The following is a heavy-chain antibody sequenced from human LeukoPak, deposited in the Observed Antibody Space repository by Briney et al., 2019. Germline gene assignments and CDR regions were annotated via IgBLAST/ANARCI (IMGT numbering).Heavy chain of an antibody. J-gene: IGHJ3*02. V-gene: IGHV3-23*01. CDR1: GFTFSTYA. D-gene: IGHD2-15*01. CDR2: ISGIGGKT. CDR3: ARDLRYCSGGSCYLGEIDAFDI. Sequence: GGSLRLSCAASGFTFSTYAMSWVRQAPGKGLEWVSAISGIGGKTYYADSVKGRFTISRDNAKNSLYLQMNSLRAEDTAVYYCARDLRYCSGGSCYLGEIDAFDIWGQGTMVTVSS.